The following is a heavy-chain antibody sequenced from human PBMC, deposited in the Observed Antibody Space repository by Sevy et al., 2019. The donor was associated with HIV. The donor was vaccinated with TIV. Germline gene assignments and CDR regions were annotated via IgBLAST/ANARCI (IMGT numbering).Heavy chain of an antibody. V-gene: IGHV3-49*04. Sequence: GGSLRLSCTASGFIFGDYAMSWVRQAPGKGLEWVAFLKHRAYGGTLDYAASVKGRFTIPRDDSKSVAHLQMNDLKTADTAIYYCTRWKGAKSIFDYWGQGALVTVSS. CDR3: TRWKGAKSIFDY. CDR2: LKHRAYGGTL. CDR1: GFIFGDYA. D-gene: IGHD1-1*01. J-gene: IGHJ4*02.